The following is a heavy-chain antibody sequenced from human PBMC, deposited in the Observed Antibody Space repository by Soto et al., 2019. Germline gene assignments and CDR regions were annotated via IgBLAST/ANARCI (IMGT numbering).Heavy chain of an antibody. V-gene: IGHV1-69*01. CDR2: IIPIFGTA. CDR1: GVTFSSYA. CDR3: ARHAVGQILRWFGETPFDY. D-gene: IGHD3-10*01. J-gene: IGHJ4*02. Sequence: QVQLVQSGAEVKKPGSSVKVSCKASGVTFSSYAISWVRQAPGQGLEWMGGIIPIFGTANYAQKFQGRVTITADESTSTAYMELSSLRSEDTAVYYCARHAVGQILRWFGETPFDYWGQGTLVTVSS.